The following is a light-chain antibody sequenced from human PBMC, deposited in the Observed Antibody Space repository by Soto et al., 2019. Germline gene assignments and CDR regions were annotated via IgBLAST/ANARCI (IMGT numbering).Light chain of an antibody. Sequence: DIQMTQSPTSLSASVGDRVTITCRASQDIRNFVAWYQHKPGKAPKLLIYAASTLQSGVPSRFSGSGSGTDFTLTITSLQPEDVATYSCQKYSSVPVFGPGTKVEIK. CDR1: QDIRNF. CDR3: QKYSSVPV. V-gene: IGKV1-27*01. CDR2: AAS. J-gene: IGKJ3*01.